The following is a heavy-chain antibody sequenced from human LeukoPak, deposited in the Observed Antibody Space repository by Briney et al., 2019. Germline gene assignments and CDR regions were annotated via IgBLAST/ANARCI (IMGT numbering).Heavy chain of an antibody. CDR3: AKDVRRAEYCSATTCYTSSFDY. CDR1: GFRFKNFG. V-gene: IGHV3-23*01. CDR2: ISASGGGA. D-gene: IGHD2-2*02. Sequence: GGPLRLSCAASGFRFKNFGMTWVRQAPGKGLEWVSTISASGGGAYYADSVKGRFTISRDNSKDTLSLQMNTLRAEDTAVYYCAKDVRRAEYCSATTCYTSSFDYWGQGTLVTVSS. J-gene: IGHJ4*02.